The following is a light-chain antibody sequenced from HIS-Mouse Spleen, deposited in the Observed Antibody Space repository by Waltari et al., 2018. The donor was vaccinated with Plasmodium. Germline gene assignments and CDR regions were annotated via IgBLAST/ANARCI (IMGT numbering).Light chain of an antibody. CDR2: EVS. CDR3: SSYAGSNNLV. V-gene: IGLV2-8*01. CDR1: SSDVGGYNS. J-gene: IGLJ2*01. Sequence: QSALTQPPSASGSPGQSVTISCTGTSSDVGGYNSVSWYQPHPGKAPKLMIDEVSKRPSGVPDRFSGSKSGNTASLTVSGLQAEDEADYYCSSYAGSNNLVFGGGTKLTVL.